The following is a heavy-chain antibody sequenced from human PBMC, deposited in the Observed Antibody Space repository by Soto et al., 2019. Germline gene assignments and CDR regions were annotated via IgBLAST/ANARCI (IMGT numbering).Heavy chain of an antibody. D-gene: IGHD2-8*01. J-gene: IGHJ4*02. CDR2: IIPIFGTA. CDR1: GGTFSSYA. CDR3: ARARYCTNGVCYLTLDY. V-gene: IGHV1-69*06. Sequence: ASVKVSCKASGGTFSSYAISWVRQAPGQGLEWMGGIIPIFGTANYAQKFQGRVTITADKSTSTAYMELSSLRSEDTAVYCCARARYCTNGVCYLTLDYWRQGTLVTVSS.